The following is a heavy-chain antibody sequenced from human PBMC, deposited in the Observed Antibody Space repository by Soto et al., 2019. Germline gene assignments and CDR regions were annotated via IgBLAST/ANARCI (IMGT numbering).Heavy chain of an antibody. D-gene: IGHD6-6*01. CDR2: ISSNGVGT. V-gene: IGHV3-64*01. CDR1: GFPLSGYA. CDR3: ARRARPDFYYMDV. J-gene: IGHJ6*03. Sequence: EVQLPESGGGLAQPGGSLRLSCAASGFPLSGYAMDWVRQAPGKGLEYVSGISSNGVGTYYANSVQGRFTISRDNSKNTVYLQMGSLRPEDMAVYYCARRARPDFYYMDVWGKGTTVTVSS.